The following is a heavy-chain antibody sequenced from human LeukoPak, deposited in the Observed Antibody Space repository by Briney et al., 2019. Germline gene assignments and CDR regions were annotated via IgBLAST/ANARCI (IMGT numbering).Heavy chain of an antibody. J-gene: IGHJ6*04. Sequence: GGSLRLSCAASGFTFSSYNMNWVRQAPGKGLEWVSYISSSGSTIYYADSVKGRFTISRDNAKNSLYLRVNSLRAEDTAVYYCAELGITMIGGVWGKGTTVTISS. V-gene: IGHV3-48*04. CDR3: AELGITMIGGV. D-gene: IGHD3-10*02. CDR1: GFTFSSYN. CDR2: ISSSGSTI.